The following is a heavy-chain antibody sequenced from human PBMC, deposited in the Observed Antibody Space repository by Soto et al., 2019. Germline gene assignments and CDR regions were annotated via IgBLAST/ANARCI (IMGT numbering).Heavy chain of an antibody. CDR3: GSNKYDSSGYFYLVLGL. CDR2: IIPIFGTA. V-gene: IGHV1-69*06. J-gene: IGHJ2*01. Sequence: QVELVQSGAEVKKPGSSVKVSCQASEDTFRNYAISWVRQAPGQGLEWMGGIIPIFGTANYAQKFQGRVTITRDTSGNNVYLELRRLRTEDTAVYYCGSNKYDSSGYFYLVLGLWGRGTLVTVSS. CDR1: EDTFRNYA. D-gene: IGHD3-22*01.